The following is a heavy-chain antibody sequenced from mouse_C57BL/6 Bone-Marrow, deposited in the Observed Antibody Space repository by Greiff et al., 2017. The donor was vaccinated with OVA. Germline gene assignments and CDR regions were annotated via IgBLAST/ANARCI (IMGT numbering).Heavy chain of an antibody. J-gene: IGHJ3*01. CDR2: IHPSDSDT. Sequence: QVQLQQPGAELVKPGASVKVSCKASGYTFTSYWMHWVKQRPGQGLEWIGRIHPSDSDTNYNQKFKGKATLTVDKSSSTAYMQLSSLTSEDSAVYYCAIDHLYYGSSYGWFAYWGQGTLVTVSA. D-gene: IGHD1-1*01. CDR3: AIDHLYYGSSYGWFAY. V-gene: IGHV1-74*01. CDR1: GYTFTSYW.